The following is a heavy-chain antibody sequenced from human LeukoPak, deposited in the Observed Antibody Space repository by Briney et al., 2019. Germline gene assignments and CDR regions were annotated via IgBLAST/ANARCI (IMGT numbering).Heavy chain of an antibody. CDR1: GFTFSSYW. Sequence: PGGSLRLSCAASGFTFSSYWMTWVRQAPGKGLEWVANINQDGSEKHYVDSVEGRFIISRDNTKNSLYLQMTSLRGEDTAVYYCARGVSTAFWGQGTLVTVSS. J-gene: IGHJ4*02. V-gene: IGHV3-7*01. CDR3: ARGVSTAF. CDR2: INQDGSEK.